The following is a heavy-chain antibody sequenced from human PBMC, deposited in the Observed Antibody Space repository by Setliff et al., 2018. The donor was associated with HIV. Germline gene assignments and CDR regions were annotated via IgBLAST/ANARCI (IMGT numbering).Heavy chain of an antibody. J-gene: IGHJ6*03. D-gene: IGHD2-2*01. Sequence: ETLSLTCDVSGYSITSGYYWGWIRQFPGTGLQWIGRVYHGGTANYNPTLKSRVTISTDASKNQFSLKLKSVSAADTAIYFCARGRDSSTWYFSHFYYYYYMDVWSRGTTVTVSS. CDR3: ARGRDSSTWYFSHFYYYYYMDV. CDR2: VYHGGTA. V-gene: IGHV4-38-2*01. CDR1: GYSITSGYY.